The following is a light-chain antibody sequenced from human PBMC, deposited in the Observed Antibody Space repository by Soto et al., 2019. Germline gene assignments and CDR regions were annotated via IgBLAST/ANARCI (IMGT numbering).Light chain of an antibody. CDR2: GSS. CDR1: QSFSSSH. CDR3: QQYGRSPQAAWT. J-gene: IGKJ1*01. V-gene: IGKV3-20*01. Sequence: EIVLTQSPGTLPLSPGDGATLSCRASQSFSSSHLAWYQHKLGQAPRLLISGSSKRAAGIPDRFSGSGSGTDFTLTISRLEPEDFAVYYCQQYGRSPQAAWTFGQGTKVEIK.